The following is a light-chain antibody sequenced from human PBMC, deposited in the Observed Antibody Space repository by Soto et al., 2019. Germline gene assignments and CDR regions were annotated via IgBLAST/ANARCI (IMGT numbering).Light chain of an antibody. Sequence: EIVLTQSPATLSLSPGERATLSCRASQSVSTYISWYQQKPGQAPRRLIYDVSNRASGIPARFSGSGSGTDFTLTISSLEPEDFAVYYCQQRNGWPRTFGQGTKVEIK. CDR3: QQRNGWPRT. CDR2: DVS. V-gene: IGKV3-11*01. CDR1: QSVSTY. J-gene: IGKJ1*01.